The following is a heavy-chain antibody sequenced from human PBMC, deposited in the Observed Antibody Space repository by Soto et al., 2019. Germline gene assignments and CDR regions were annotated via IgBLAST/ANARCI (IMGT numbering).Heavy chain of an antibody. V-gene: IGHV4-61*01. D-gene: IGHD3-16*01. CDR3: ARGGIRFDY. Sequence: SETLSLTCTVSGGSISSASYCWSWIRQPPGKGLEWIGHIYDSGSTYYNPSLKSRVTISVDTSKNQFSLKLSSVTAADTAVYYCARGGIRFDYWGQGTLVTVSS. J-gene: IGHJ4*02. CDR2: IYDSGST. CDR1: GGSISSASYC.